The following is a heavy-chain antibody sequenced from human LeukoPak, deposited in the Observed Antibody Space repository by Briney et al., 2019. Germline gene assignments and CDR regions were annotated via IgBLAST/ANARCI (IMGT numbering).Heavy chain of an antibody. D-gene: IGHD4-17*01. Sequence: SETLSLTCTVSGGSISGSFWSWIRQSPGEGLEFIGYIYYTGAASYNPSLNSRVSMSVDMSKNQFSLKLNSVTAADTAVYYCTKFVTVTVPNWIDPWGQGILVTVSS. J-gene: IGHJ5*02. CDR3: TKFVTVTVPNWIDP. CDR1: GGSISGSF. V-gene: IGHV4-59*01. CDR2: IYYTGAA.